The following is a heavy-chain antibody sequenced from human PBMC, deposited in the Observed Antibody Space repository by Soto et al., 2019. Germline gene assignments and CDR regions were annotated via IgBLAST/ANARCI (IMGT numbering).Heavy chain of an antibody. D-gene: IGHD6-13*01. CDR1: GGSISSGGYY. Sequence: PSETLSLTCTVSGGSISSGGYYWSWIRQHPGKGLEWIGYIYYSGSTYYNPSLKSRVTISVDTSKNQFSLKLSSVTAADTAVYYCARAYGGSWFTDPWVLDYWGQGTLVTVSS. CDR2: IYYSGST. CDR3: ARAYGGSWFTDPWVLDY. V-gene: IGHV4-31*03. J-gene: IGHJ4*02.